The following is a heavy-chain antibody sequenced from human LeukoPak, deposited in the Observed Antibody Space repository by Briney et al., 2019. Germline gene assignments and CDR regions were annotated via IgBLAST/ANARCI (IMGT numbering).Heavy chain of an antibody. V-gene: IGHV4-31*03. CDR2: IYYSGST. J-gene: IGHJ5*02. Sequence: PSETLSLTCTVSGGSISSGGYYWSWIRQYPGKGLEWVGYIYYSGSTYYNPSLKSRVTISVDTSKNQFSLKLSSVTAADTAVYYCARSYSRGVWFDPWGQGTLVTVSS. CDR3: ARSYSRGVWFDP. CDR1: GGSISSGGYY. D-gene: IGHD6-13*01.